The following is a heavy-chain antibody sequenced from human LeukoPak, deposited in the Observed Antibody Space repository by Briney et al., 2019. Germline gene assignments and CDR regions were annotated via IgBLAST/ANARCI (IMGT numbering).Heavy chain of an antibody. V-gene: IGHV3-30*03. CDR3: ATYYSSTSCQYGAGFDY. D-gene: IGHD2-2*01. CDR2: ISYDGSNK. CDR1: GFTFSSYG. J-gene: IGHJ4*02. Sequence: PGGSLRLSCAASGFTFSSYGMHWVRQAPGKGLEWVAVISYDGSNKYYADSVKGRFTISRDNSKNTLYLQMNSLRSDDTAVYYCATYYSSTSCQYGAGFDYWGQGTLVTVSS.